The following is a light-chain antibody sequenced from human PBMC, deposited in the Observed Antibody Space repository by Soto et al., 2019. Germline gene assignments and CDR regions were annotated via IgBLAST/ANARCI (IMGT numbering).Light chain of an antibody. CDR1: SSNIGSNT. Sequence: QSVLTQPPSASGTPGQRVAISCSGSSSNIGSNTVNWYQQLPGTAPKLLIYSNNQRPSGVPDRFSASKSGTSASLAISGLQSEDEADYYCAAWDDGLNGSWVFGGGNKVTVL. V-gene: IGLV1-44*01. CDR3: AAWDDGLNGSWV. J-gene: IGLJ3*02. CDR2: SNN.